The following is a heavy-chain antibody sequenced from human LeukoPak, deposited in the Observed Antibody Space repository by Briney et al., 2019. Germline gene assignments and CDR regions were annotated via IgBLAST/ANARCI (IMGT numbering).Heavy chain of an antibody. CDR3: ASNSFDYYGSGSYSVDY. CDR2: IYHSGST. Sequence: SETLSLTCTVSGYSISSGYYWGWIRQPPGKGLEWIGSIYHSGSTYYNPSLKSRVTISVDTSKNQFTLKLSSVTAADTAVYYCASNSFDYYGSGSYSVDYWGQGTLVTVSS. CDR1: GYSISSGYY. J-gene: IGHJ4*02. D-gene: IGHD3-10*01. V-gene: IGHV4-38-2*02.